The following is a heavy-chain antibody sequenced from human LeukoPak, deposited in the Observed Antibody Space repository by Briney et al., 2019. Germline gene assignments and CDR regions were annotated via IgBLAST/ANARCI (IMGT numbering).Heavy chain of an antibody. CDR2: ISPDSGGT. CDR3: ARVVDSSSRYYFDY. V-gene: IGHV1-2*02. D-gene: IGHD6-13*01. J-gene: IGHJ4*02. Sequence: ASVNVSCKASGYTFTGYFMHWVRQAPGQGLVWMGWISPDSGGTAYAQKFQGRVTMTRDPSISTAYMELSRLRSDDTAVYYCARVVDSSSRYYFDYWGQGTLVTVSS. CDR1: GYTFTGYF.